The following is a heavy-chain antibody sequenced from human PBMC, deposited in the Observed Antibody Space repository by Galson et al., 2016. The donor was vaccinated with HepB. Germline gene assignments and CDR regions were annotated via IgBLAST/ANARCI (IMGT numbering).Heavy chain of an antibody. J-gene: IGHJ1*01. D-gene: IGHD2-15*01. V-gene: IGHV1-58*02. CDR2: IVVGSGNT. CDR1: GFTFTSSA. Sequence: SVKVSCKASGFTFTSSAMQWVRQARGQRLEWIGWIVVGSGNTNYAQKFQERVTITRDMSTSTAYMELSSLRSEDTAVYYCAADAGKDGREFQHWGQGTLVTVSS. CDR3: AADAGKDGREFQH.